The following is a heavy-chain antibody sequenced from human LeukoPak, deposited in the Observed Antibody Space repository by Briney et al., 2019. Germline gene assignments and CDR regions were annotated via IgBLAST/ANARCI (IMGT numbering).Heavy chain of an antibody. CDR2: ISAYNGNT. J-gene: IGHJ4*02. CDR3: ARTSLYGGSFDY. V-gene: IGHV1-18*01. D-gene: IGHD4-23*01. CDR1: GYTFTSYG. Sequence: GASVKVSRKASGYTFTSYGISWVRQAPGQGLEWMGWISAYNGNTNYAQKLQARVTMTTDTSTSTAYMELRSLRSDDTAVYYCARTSLYGGSFDYWGQGTLVTVSS.